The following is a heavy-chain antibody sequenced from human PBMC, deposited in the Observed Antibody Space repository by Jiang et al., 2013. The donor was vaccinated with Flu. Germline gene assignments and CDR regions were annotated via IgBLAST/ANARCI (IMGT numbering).Heavy chain of an antibody. CDR1: GGSVQWLL. Sequence: YGGSVQWLLLELDPPAPRKGLEWIGEINHSGSTNXNPSLKSRVTISVDTSKNQFSLKLSSVTAADTAVYYCARENYDILTGYYEGGMDVWGQGTTVTVSS. CDR3: ARENYDILTGYYEGGMDV. J-gene: IGHJ6*02. V-gene: IGHV4-34*01. CDR2: INHSGST. D-gene: IGHD3-9*01.